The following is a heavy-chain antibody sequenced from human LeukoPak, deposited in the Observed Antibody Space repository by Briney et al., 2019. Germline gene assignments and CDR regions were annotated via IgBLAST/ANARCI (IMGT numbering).Heavy chain of an antibody. J-gene: IGHJ4*02. CDR2: IFPSGGEI. CDR3: ATYRQVLLPFES. V-gene: IGHV3-23*01. CDR1: GFTFSTFA. Sequence: GGSLRLSCEASGFTFSTFAMIWVRQSPGKGLEWVSSIFPSGGEIHYADSVRGQFTISRDNSKSTLSLQMNSLRAEDTTIYYCATYRQVLLPFESWGQGTLVTVSS. D-gene: IGHD2-8*02.